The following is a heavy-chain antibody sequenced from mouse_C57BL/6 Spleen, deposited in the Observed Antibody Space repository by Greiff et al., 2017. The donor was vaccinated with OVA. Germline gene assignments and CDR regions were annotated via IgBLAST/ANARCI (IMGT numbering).Heavy chain of an antibody. CDR3: ARENSNYGFDY. J-gene: IGHJ2*01. CDR2: IDPSDSYT. V-gene: IGHV1-69*01. D-gene: IGHD2-5*01. Sequence: QVQLKQPGAELVMPGASVKLSCKASGYTFTSYWMHWVKQRPGQGLEWIGEIDPSDSYTNYNQKFKGKSTLTVDKSSSTAYMQLSSLTSEDSAVYYCARENSNYGFDYWGQGTTLTVSS. CDR1: GYTFTSYW.